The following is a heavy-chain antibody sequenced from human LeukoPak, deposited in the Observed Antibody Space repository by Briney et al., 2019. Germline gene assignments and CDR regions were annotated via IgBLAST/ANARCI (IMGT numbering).Heavy chain of an antibody. CDR1: GGSISSSSYY. J-gene: IGHJ4*02. CDR2: IYYSGST. Sequence: PSETLSLTCTVSGGSISSSSYYWGWIRRPPGKGLEWIGSIYYSGSTYYNPSLKSRVTISVDTSKNQFSLKLSSVTAADTAVYYCARDRGVYYGSGINDYWGQGTLVTVSS. CDR3: ARDRGVYYGSGINDY. V-gene: IGHV4-39*07. D-gene: IGHD3-10*01.